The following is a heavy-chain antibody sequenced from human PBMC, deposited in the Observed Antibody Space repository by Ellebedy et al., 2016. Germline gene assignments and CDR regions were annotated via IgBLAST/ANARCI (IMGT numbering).Heavy chain of an antibody. CDR1: GFSFSSYH. Sequence: GGSLRLXXAASGFSFSSYHMNWVRQAPGKGLEWVSYIGSSSGTMYYADSVRGRFTISRDNAKNSLILQMDSLRDEDTAVYYCARDFGHLGFPEFDFWGQGTLVIVSS. CDR3: ARDFGHLGFPEFDF. J-gene: IGHJ4*02. CDR2: IGSSSGTM. D-gene: IGHD1-14*01. V-gene: IGHV3-48*02.